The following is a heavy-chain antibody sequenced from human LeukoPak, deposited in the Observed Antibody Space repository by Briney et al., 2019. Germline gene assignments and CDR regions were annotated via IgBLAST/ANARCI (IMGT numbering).Heavy chain of an antibody. CDR2: IRSDGNKK. CDR1: GFTFSNSA. V-gene: IGHV3-30*02. D-gene: IGHD3-10*01. J-gene: IGHJ4*01. CDR3: AKDLGAYYYGSVLDY. Sequence: GGSLRLXCAASGFTFSNSAMHWVRQAPTKGLEWVAFIRSDGNKKYYADSVKGRFTISRDTSKNTLYLEMSSLRLDDTAVYYCAKDLGAYYYGSVLDYWGRGTRVTVSS.